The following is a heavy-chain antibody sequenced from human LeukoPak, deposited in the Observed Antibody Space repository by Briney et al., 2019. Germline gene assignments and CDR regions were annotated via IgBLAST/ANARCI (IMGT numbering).Heavy chain of an antibody. CDR3: ARAVVYRSGYYSDY. D-gene: IGHD6-19*01. J-gene: IGHJ4*02. CDR2: SRNKANGYTT. Sequence: GGSLRLSCAVSGFTFSDHYMDWVRQAPGKGLEWVGRSRNKANGYTTEYAASVKGRLTISRDESKNSLYLQMNSLKTEDTAVYYCARAVVYRSGYYSDYWGQGTLVTVSS. V-gene: IGHV3-72*01. CDR1: GFTFSDHY.